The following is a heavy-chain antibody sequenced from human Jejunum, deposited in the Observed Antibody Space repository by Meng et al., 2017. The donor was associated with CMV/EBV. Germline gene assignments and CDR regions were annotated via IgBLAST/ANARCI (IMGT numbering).Heavy chain of an antibody. V-gene: IGHV3-30*02. CDR1: GFTFSDYG. D-gene: IGHD3-10*01. Sequence: QMQLLESGGGVVHPGGSLRLSCAASGFTFSDYGMHWIRQAPGKGLEWVAFIRYDGDNKYYADSVKGRFTISRDNFNNMLYLQMNSLRTEDTAVYYCTKDQVLLWGQGTLVTVSS. CDR2: IRYDGDNK. CDR3: TKDQVLL. J-gene: IGHJ4*02.